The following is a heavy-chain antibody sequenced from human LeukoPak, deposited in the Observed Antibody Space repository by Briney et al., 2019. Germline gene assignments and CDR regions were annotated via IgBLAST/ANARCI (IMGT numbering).Heavy chain of an antibody. J-gene: IGHJ4*02. V-gene: IGHV3-74*01. CDR3: VRDGHNWNFDY. CDR1: GFDFRNYW. Sequence: GGSLRLSCTASGFDFRNYWMHWVRQAPGKGLMWVSRIIVDGGLTHYADSVRGRFTISRDNAKNMLYLQMHSLRVEDTAFYFCVRDGHNWNFDYWGQGSLVTVSS. D-gene: IGHD1-20*01. CDR2: IIVDGGLT.